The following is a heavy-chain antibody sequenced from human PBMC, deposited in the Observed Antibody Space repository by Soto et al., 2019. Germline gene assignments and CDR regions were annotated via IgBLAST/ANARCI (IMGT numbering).Heavy chain of an antibody. CDR2: ISWNSGSI. Sequence: GGSLRLSCAASGFTFDDYAIHWVRQAPGKGLEWVSGISWNSGSIGYADSVKGRFTISRDNAKNSLYLQMNSLRAEDTALYYCARGENDILTGYLNWFDPWGQGTLVTVSS. V-gene: IGHV3-9*01. CDR1: GFTFDDYA. CDR3: ARGENDILTGYLNWFDP. D-gene: IGHD3-9*01. J-gene: IGHJ5*02.